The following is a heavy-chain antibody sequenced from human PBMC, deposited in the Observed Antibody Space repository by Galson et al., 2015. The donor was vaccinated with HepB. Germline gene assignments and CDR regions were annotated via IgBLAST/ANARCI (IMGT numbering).Heavy chain of an antibody. D-gene: IGHD3-22*01. J-gene: IGHJ3*02. CDR2: FDPEDGET. CDR3: ATVGIVVVVTGSPDAFDI. CDR1: GYTLTELS. Sequence: SVKVSCKVSGYTLTELSMHWVRQAPGKGLEWMGGFDPEDGETIYAQKFQGRVTMTEDTSTDTAYMELSSLRSEDTAVYYCATVGIVVVVTGSPDAFDIWGQGTMVTVSS. V-gene: IGHV1-24*01.